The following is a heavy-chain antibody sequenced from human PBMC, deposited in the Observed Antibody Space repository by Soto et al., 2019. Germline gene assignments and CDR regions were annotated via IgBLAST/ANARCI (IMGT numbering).Heavy chain of an antibody. Sequence: ASVKVSCKASGYRFTGYYMHWVRQAPGQGLEWMGWINPNSGGTNYAQKFQGWVTMTRDTSISTAYMELSRLRSDDTAVYYCARHGYCSGGSCYRRHYYYYGMDVWGQGTTVTVSS. D-gene: IGHD2-15*01. V-gene: IGHV1-2*04. CDR1: GYRFTGYY. CDR2: INPNSGGT. J-gene: IGHJ6*02. CDR3: ARHGYCSGGSCYRRHYYYYGMDV.